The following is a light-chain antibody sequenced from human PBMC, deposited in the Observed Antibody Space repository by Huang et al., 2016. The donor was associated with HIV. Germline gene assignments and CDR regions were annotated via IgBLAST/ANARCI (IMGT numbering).Light chain of an antibody. Sequence: DIQMTQSPSSLSASVGDRVTITCQASQDISNSLNWYQQKPGKAPKLLIYDASNLETGVPSRFSGSGSGTDFTFTIISLQPEDFASYYCQQYDNLRLTFGGGTKVEIK. CDR1: QDISNS. CDR2: DAS. CDR3: QQYDNLRLT. J-gene: IGKJ4*01. V-gene: IGKV1-33*01.